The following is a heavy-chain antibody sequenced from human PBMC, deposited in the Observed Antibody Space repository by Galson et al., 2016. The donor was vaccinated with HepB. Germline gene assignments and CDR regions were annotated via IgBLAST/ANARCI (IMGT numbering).Heavy chain of an antibody. V-gene: IGHV3-33*01. CDR3: ARDRLWFGDNYLDY. Sequence: LRLSCAASRFNLSNYGMHWVRPAPGTGLEWVAVLWFDGSHKKYGDSVKGRFTISRDNSKNTVYLQINSLRADDTAVYYCARDRLWFGDNYLDYWGQGTLVTVSS. J-gene: IGHJ4*02. CDR2: LWFDGSHK. CDR1: RFNLSNYG. D-gene: IGHD3-10*01.